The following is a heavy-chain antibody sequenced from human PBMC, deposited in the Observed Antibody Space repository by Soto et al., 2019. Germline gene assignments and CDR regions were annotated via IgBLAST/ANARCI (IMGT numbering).Heavy chain of an antibody. CDR2: IKQDGSEK. Sequence: PGGSLRLSCAASGFTFSSYWMSWVRQAPGKGLEWVANIKQDGSEKYYVDSVKGRFTISRDNAKNSLYLQMNSLRAEDTAVYYCARSPALGGVVLWYFDYWGQGTLVTVSS. J-gene: IGHJ4*02. D-gene: IGHD3-16*01. CDR3: ARSPALGGVVLWYFDY. V-gene: IGHV3-7*01. CDR1: GFTFSSYW.